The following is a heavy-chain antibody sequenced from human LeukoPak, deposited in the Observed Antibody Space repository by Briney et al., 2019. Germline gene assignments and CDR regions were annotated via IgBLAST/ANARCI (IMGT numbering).Heavy chain of an antibody. CDR2: ISGFNGYT. D-gene: IGHD6-19*01. CDR3: AIDQVYNSEWLDD. Sequence: ASVKVSYSAVGNTFSYYGIRWLQQAPGQGLEWMGWISGFNGYTRYAQNLQGRVTMTTDTSTSTAYMELRSLISDDTGVYYCAIDQVYNSEWLDDWGQGTLVTVSS. V-gene: IGHV1-18*01. J-gene: IGHJ4*02. CDR1: GNTFSYYG.